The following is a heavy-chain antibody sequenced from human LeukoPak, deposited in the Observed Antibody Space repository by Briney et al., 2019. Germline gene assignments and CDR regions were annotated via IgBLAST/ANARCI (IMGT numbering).Heavy chain of an antibody. Sequence: ASVKVSCKASGYTFTGYYMHWVRQAPGQGLEWMGRINPNSGGTNYAQKFQGRVTMTRDTSISTAYMELSRLRSDDTAVYYCARGPRLDSSGWYYGAFDIWGQGTMVAVSS. CDR2: INPNSGGT. D-gene: IGHD6-19*01. J-gene: IGHJ3*02. CDR1: GYTFTGYY. V-gene: IGHV1-2*06. CDR3: ARGPRLDSSGWYYGAFDI.